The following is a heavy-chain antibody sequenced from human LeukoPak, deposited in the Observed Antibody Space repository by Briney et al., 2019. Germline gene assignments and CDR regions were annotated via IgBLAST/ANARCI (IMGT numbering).Heavy chain of an antibody. CDR3: ARASGPFDY. D-gene: IGHD3-10*01. V-gene: IGHV3-33*01. CDR1: GFMFSVYG. Sequence: PGGSLRLSCVASGFMFSVYGMHWVRQAPAKGREWVAVIWNDGSNKYYADSVKGRFTISRDNSKNTLYLQMNSLRAEDTAVYSCARASGPFDYWGQGTLVTVSS. J-gene: IGHJ4*02. CDR2: IWNDGSNK.